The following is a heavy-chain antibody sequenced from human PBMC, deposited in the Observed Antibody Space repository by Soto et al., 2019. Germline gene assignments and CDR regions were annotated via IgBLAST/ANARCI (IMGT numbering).Heavy chain of an antibody. CDR1: GYTFTSYG. Sequence: QVQLVQSGAEVKKPGASVKVSCKASGYTFTSYGISWVRQAPGQGLEWMGRISAYNGNTNYAQKLQGRVTMTTDTSTSTAYMALRSLRSDDTAVYYCASGALSYYDSSGYYSGAAFDIWGQEKMVTVSS. V-gene: IGHV1-18*01. CDR2: ISAYNGNT. J-gene: IGHJ3*02. D-gene: IGHD3-22*01. CDR3: ASGALSYYDSSGYYSGAAFDI.